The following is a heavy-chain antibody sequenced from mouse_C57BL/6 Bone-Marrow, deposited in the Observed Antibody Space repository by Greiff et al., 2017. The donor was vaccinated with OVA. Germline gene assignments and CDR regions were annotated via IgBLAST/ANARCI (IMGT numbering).Heavy chain of an antibody. Sequence: EVQLVESGGGLVKPGGSLKLSCAASGFTFSSYTMSWVRQTPEKRLEWVATISGGGGNTYYPDSVKGRFTISRDNAKNTLYLQMSSLRSEDTALYYCARRGNGYSSFAYWGQGTLVTVSA. D-gene: IGHD2-3*01. CDR1: GFTFSSYT. V-gene: IGHV5-9*01. CDR3: ARRGNGYSSFAY. CDR2: ISGGGGNT. J-gene: IGHJ3*01.